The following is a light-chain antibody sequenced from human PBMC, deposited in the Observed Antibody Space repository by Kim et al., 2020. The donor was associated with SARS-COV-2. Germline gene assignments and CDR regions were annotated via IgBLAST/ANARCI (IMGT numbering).Light chain of an antibody. CDR1: SGSIASNY. CDR3: QSYDSNSRVV. V-gene: IGLV6-57*02. Sequence: NFMLTQPHSVSESPGKTVTISCTGSSGSIASNYVQWYQQRPGSAPTTVIYEDNQRPSGIPDRFSGSIDSSSNSASLTISGLKTEDEADYYCQSYDSNSRVVIGGGTQLTVL. J-gene: IGLJ2*01. CDR2: EDN.